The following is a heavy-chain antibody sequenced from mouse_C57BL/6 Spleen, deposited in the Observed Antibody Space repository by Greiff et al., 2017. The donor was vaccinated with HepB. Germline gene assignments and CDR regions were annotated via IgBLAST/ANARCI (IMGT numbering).Heavy chain of an antibody. CDR2: IDPSDSET. CDR3: SLYYDYPWFAY. D-gene: IGHD2-4*01. CDR1: GYTFTSYW. Sequence: QVQLQQPGAELVRPGSSVKLSCKASGYTFTSYWMHWVKQRPIQGLEWIGNIDPSDSETHYNQKFKDKATLTVDKSSSTAYMQLSSLTSADSAVYYCSLYYDYPWFAYWGQGTLVTVSA. J-gene: IGHJ3*01. V-gene: IGHV1-52*01.